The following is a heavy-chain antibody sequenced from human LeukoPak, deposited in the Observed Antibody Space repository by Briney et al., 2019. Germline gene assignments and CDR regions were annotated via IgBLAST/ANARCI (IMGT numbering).Heavy chain of an antibody. CDR1: ESTSSNYS. CDR2: ISKTGGTN. V-gene: IGHV3-48*04. J-gene: IGHJ5*02. CDR3: ARVARQGGVEPGAIGDLWFDP. D-gene: IGHD2-2*02. Sequence: GGSLRLSWVASESTSSNYSLTWVRQAPGKGLEWVSYISKTGGTNYYADSVKGRFTISRDNAKNSLFLQMNSLRVDDTAFYYCARVARQGGVEPGAIGDLWFDPRGQGTLVTISS.